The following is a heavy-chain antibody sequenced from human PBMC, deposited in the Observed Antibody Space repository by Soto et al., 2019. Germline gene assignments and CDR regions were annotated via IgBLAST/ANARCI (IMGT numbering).Heavy chain of an antibody. D-gene: IGHD3-3*01. CDR2: ISAYNGNT. Sequence: GASVKVSCKASGYTFTSYGISLLRQAPGQGLEWMGWISAYNGNTNYAQKLQGRVTMTTDTSTSTAYMELRSLRSDDTAVYYCARGGTYDFWSGYYDYFDYWGQGTLVTVS. V-gene: IGHV1-18*01. CDR1: GYTFTSYG. CDR3: ARGGTYDFWSGYYDYFDY. J-gene: IGHJ4*02.